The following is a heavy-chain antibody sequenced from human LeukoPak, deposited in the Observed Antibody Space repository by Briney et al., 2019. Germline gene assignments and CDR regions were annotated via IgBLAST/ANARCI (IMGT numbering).Heavy chain of an antibody. CDR1: GFTFTNYG. D-gene: IGHD1-14*01. V-gene: IGHV3-30*02. Sequence: GGSLRLSCAASGFTFTNYGMHWVRQAPGKGLEWVAFIRYDGSNENYGDSVKGRFTISKDNSKSTLYLQMNSLRADDTAVYYFAKYHGAYNWFDPWGQGTLVPVSS. CDR2: IRYDGSNE. J-gene: IGHJ5*02. CDR3: AKYHGAYNWFDP.